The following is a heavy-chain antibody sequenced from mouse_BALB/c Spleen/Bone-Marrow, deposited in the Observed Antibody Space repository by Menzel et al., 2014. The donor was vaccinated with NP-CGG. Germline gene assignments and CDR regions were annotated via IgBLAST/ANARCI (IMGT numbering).Heavy chain of an antibody. CDR3: ARHPYYRDLLRYFDV. CDR1: GFTFGTYA. J-gene: IGHJ1*01. V-gene: IGHV5-9-3*01. CDR2: ISSGGNYT. D-gene: IGHD2-12*01. Sequence: EVKLMESGGGLVKPGGSLKLSCAVSGFTFGTYAMSWVRQTPEKRLEWVATISSGGNYTYYPDSVKGRFTISRDSAKNTLYLQMSSLRSEDTAMYFCARHPYYRDLLRYFDVWGAGTTVTVSS.